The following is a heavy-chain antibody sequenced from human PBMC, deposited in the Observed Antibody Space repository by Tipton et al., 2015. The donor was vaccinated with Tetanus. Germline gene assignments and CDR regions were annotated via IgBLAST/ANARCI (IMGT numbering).Heavy chain of an antibody. CDR1: GYTFTNYG. CDR2: DSGHSGNT. D-gene: IGHD5-12*01. J-gene: IGHJ4*02. Sequence: QLVQSGPEVKRPGASVKVSCKASGYTFTNYGINWVRQAPGQGLEWMGWDSGHSGNTVSARKVQSRVTMTTDTSTNTAYLELRSLRSDDTAVYFCARLVKQWLVPEDYWGQGTLVIVS. V-gene: IGHV1-18*01. CDR3: ARLVKQWLVPEDY.